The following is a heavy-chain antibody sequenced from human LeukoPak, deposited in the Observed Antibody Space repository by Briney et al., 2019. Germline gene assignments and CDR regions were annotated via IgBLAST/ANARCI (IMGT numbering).Heavy chain of an antibody. D-gene: IGHD4-17*01. Sequence: GGSLRLSCAASGFTVSSDYMSWVRQAPGKGLEWVSVIYSGGSTYYADSVKGRFTISRDNSKNTLYLQMNSLRAEDTAVYYCARDGADYGDADYWGQGTLVTVSS. J-gene: IGHJ4*02. CDR3: ARDGADYGDADY. V-gene: IGHV3-66*01. CDR2: IYSGGST. CDR1: GFTVSSDY.